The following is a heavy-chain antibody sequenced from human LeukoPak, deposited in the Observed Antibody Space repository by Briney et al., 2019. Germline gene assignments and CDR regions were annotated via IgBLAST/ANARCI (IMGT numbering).Heavy chain of an antibody. CDR3: ARTVPSGSGIAVARGAFDI. V-gene: IGHV7-4-1*02. CDR2: INTNTGNP. D-gene: IGHD6-19*01. CDR1: GYTFTSYA. J-gene: IGHJ3*02. Sequence: GASVKVSCKASGYTFTSYAMNWVRQAPGQGLEWMGWINTNTGNPTYAQGFTGRCVFSLATSVSTAYLQISRLKAEDTAVYYCARTVPSGSGIAVARGAFDIWGQGTMVTVSS.